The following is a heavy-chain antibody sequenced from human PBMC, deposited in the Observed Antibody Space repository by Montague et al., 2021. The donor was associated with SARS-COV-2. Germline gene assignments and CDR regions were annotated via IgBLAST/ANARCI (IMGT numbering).Heavy chain of an antibody. D-gene: IGHD2-15*01. CDR1: GVSITSYY. V-gene: IGHV4-4*07. J-gene: IGHJ4*02. CDR2: IYVSGST. CDR3: VRDGGNWYYFDY. Sequence: ETLSLTCSISGVSITSYYWSWVRLPAGKGLELIGHIYVSGSTNYSPSLKSRVRLSIDNPKNQFSLKLESLTAADTAVYYCVRDGGNWYYFDYWGQGALVTVSS.